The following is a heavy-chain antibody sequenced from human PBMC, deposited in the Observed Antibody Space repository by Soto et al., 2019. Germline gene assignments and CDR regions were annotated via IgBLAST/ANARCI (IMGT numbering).Heavy chain of an antibody. D-gene: IGHD6-6*01. CDR3: ARAIAARSEDYYYYMDV. CDR2: MNPNSGNT. V-gene: IGHV1-8*01. Sequence: QVQLVQSGAEVKKPGASVKVSCKASGYTFTSYDINWVRQATGQGLEWMGWMNPNSGNTGYAQKFQGRVTMTRNTSISTAYMELSSLRSDDTAVYYCARAIAARSEDYYYYMDVWGKGTTVTVSS. CDR1: GYTFTSYD. J-gene: IGHJ6*03.